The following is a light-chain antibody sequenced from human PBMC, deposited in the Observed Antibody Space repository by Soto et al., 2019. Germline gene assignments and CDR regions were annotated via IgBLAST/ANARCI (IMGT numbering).Light chain of an antibody. J-gene: IGKJ4*01. V-gene: IGKV3-20*01. CDR2: GAS. Sequence: EIVLTQSPGTLSLSPGERATLSCRASQSVSSSYLAWYQQKPGQAPRLLIYGASSRATGIPDRFSGSVSGTDFTLTISRLETEDFAVYYCQQYGSSRLTFGGGTKVEIK. CDR3: QQYGSSRLT. CDR1: QSVSSSY.